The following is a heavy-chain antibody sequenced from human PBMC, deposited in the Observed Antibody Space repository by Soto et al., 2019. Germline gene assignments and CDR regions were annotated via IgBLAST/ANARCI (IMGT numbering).Heavy chain of an antibody. J-gene: IGHJ4*02. V-gene: IGHV1-18*04. Sequence: QVQMVQSGAEMKKPGASVKVSCKTSGYNFRSFGISWVRQAPGQGLEWMGWISPYNGNTDYAEKIQDRVTLSIDTSASTAYMALRNLRSYDTAVYYCARDWGIIPATDNYWGQGTLITVSS. D-gene: IGHD1-20*01. CDR2: ISPYNGNT. CDR1: GYNFRSFG. CDR3: ARDWGIIPATDNY.